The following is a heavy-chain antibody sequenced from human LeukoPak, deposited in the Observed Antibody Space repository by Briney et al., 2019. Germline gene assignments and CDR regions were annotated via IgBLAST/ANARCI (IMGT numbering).Heavy chain of an antibody. Sequence: PGGSLRLSCAASGFTFSTYGMHWVRQTPGKGLEWVAFIRYDGNNKYYADFVKGRFTISRDNSKNTLYLQMNSLRAEDTAVYYCAKDRVATIGGQGTLVTVSS. CDR3: AKDRVATI. D-gene: IGHD5-12*01. J-gene: IGHJ4*02. CDR1: GFTFSTYG. V-gene: IGHV3-30*02. CDR2: IRYDGNNK.